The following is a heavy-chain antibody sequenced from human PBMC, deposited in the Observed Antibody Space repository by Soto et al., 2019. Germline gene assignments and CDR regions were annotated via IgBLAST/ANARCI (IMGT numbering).Heavy chain of an antibody. D-gene: IGHD3-3*01. Sequence: GGSLRLSCAASGFTFSSYAMSWVRQAPGKGLEWVSAISGSGGSTYYADSVKGRFTISRDNSKNTLYLQMNSLRAEDTAVYYCAKHPVFGYYYYMDVWGQGTTVTVSS. CDR1: GFTFSSYA. CDR3: AKHPVFGYYYYMDV. V-gene: IGHV3-23*01. CDR2: ISGSGGST. J-gene: IGHJ6*03.